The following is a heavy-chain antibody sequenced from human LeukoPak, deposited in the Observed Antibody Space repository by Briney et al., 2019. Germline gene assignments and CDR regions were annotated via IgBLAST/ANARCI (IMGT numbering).Heavy chain of an antibody. CDR3: ARDVVVAGQRYYFDY. J-gene: IGHJ4*02. D-gene: IGHD6-19*01. CDR1: GFSFENYA. Sequence: GGSLRLSCAASGFSFENYAMNWVRQAPGKGLEWVSGISAYGTNTYYADSVKGRLTISRDTSNNTLFLQMNSLRAEDTAIYYCARDVVVAGQRYYFDYWGQGTLVTVSS. V-gene: IGHV3-23*01. CDR2: ISAYGTNT.